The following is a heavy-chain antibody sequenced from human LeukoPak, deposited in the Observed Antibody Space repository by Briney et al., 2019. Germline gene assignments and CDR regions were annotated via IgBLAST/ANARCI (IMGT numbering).Heavy chain of an antibody. CDR2: IHYSGST. V-gene: IGHV4-39*07. J-gene: IGHJ4*02. D-gene: IGHD3-10*01. CDR3: ARDRYGSGSYFSDY. CDR1: GGSISSSIYY. Sequence: SETLSLTCTVSGGSISSSIYYWGWIRQPPGKGLEWIGSIHYSGSTYYNPSLKSRVTISVDTSKNQFSLKLSSVTAADTATYYCARDRYGSGSYFSDYWGQGILVTVSS.